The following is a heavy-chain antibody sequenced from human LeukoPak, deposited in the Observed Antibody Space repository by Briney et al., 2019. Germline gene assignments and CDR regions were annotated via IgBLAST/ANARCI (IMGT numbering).Heavy chain of an antibody. CDR2: INPNSGGQ. CDR3: ASLGRYCSGGSCYLYFDY. Sequence: ASVKVSCKASGYTFTGYYMHWVRQAPGQGLEWMGRINPNSGGQNYAQKFQGRVTITRDTSISTAYMELSRLRSDDTAVYYCASLGRYCSGGSCYLYFDYWGQGTLVTVSS. D-gene: IGHD2-15*01. V-gene: IGHV1-2*06. CDR1: GYTFTGYY. J-gene: IGHJ4*02.